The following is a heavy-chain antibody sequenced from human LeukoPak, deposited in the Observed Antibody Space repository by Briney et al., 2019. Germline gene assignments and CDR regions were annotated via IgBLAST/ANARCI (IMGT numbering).Heavy chain of an antibody. CDR3: ARAVRRDSYYDSSAYYYSFDY. CDR1: GASISSGGYS. J-gene: IGHJ4*02. CDR2: IYHSGST. V-gene: IGHV4-30-2*01. Sequence: SQTLSLTCTVSGASISSGGYSWSWIRQPPGKGLEWIGYIYHSGSTYYNPSLKSRVTISVDTSKTHFSLRLSSVTAADTAIYYCARAVRRDSYYDSSAYYYSFDYWGQGTLVTVSS. D-gene: IGHD3-22*01.